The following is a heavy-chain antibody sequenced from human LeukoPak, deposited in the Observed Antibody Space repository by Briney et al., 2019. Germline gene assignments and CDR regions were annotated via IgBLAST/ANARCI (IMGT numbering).Heavy chain of an antibody. CDR1: GFIFSNYW. CDR2: INSDGSGT. CDR3: ARTAYDSSAYYDY. Sequence: GGSLRLSCVASGFIFSNYWMTWVRQAPGKGLVWVSRINSDGSGTTYADSVKGRFTISRDNAKNTLYLQMNSLRAEDTAVYYCARTAYDSSAYYDYWGQGILVTVSS. J-gene: IGHJ4*02. D-gene: IGHD3-22*01. V-gene: IGHV3-74*01.